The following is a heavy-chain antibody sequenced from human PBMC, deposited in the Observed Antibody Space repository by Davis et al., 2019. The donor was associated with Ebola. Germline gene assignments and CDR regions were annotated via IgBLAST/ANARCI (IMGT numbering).Heavy chain of an antibody. CDR2: ISYDGSNK. V-gene: IGHV3-30*18. CDR3: AKGGTIFGVVTNWFDP. D-gene: IGHD3-3*01. Sequence: PGGSLRLSCAASGFTFSSYGMHWVRQAPGKGLEWVAVISYDGSNKYYADSVKGRFTISRDNSKNTLYLQMNSLRAEDTAVYYCAKGGTIFGVVTNWFDPWGQGTLVTVSS. J-gene: IGHJ5*02. CDR1: GFTFSSYG.